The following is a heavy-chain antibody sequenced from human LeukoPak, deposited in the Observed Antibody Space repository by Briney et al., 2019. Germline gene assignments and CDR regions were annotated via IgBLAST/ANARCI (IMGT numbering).Heavy chain of an antibody. Sequence: SVEVSCKASGGTFSSYAISWVRQAPRQGLEWMGRIIPILGIANYAQKFQGRVTITADKSTSTAYMELSSLRSEDTAVYYCARDRYYGSGSYYNWTDYWGQGTLVTVSS. CDR2: IIPILGIA. CDR3: ARDRYYGSGSYYNWTDY. D-gene: IGHD3-10*01. V-gene: IGHV1-69*04. J-gene: IGHJ4*02. CDR1: GGTFSSYA.